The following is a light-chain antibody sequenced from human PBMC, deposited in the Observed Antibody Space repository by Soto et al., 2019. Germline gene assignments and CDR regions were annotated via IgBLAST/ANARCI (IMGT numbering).Light chain of an antibody. CDR1: SSSIGSNT. Sequence: QSVLTRPPSASGTPGQRVTISCSGSSSSIGSNTVNWYQQLPGTAPKLLIYSNNQRPSGVPDRFSGSKSGTSASLAISGLQSEDEADYYCAAWDDSLNGVVFGGGTKVTVL. CDR2: SNN. CDR3: AAWDDSLNGVV. J-gene: IGLJ2*01. V-gene: IGLV1-44*01.